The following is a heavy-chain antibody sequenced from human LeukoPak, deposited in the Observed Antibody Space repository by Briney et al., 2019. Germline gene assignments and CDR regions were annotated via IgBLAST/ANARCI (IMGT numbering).Heavy chain of an antibody. Sequence: GGSLRLSCAASGFPFSNYWMHWVRQAPGKGLVWVSRINSDGSSTSYADSVKGRFTISRDNAKNTLHLQMNSLRAEDRANYYCSRDIGDDFDIWGPGTMVTVSS. CDR2: INSDGSST. D-gene: IGHD2-15*01. CDR3: SRDIGDDFDI. CDR1: GFPFSNYW. J-gene: IGHJ3*02. V-gene: IGHV3-74*01.